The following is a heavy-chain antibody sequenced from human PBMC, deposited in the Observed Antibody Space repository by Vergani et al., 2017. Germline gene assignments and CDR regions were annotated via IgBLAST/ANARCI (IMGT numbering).Heavy chain of an antibody. CDR1: GFTFSSYG. CDR3: AKDMRGGGLLPFYWYFDL. CDR2: IWYDGSNK. V-gene: IGHV3-33*06. D-gene: IGHD2-21*02. Sequence: QVQLVESGGGVVQPGRSLRLSCAASGFTFSSYGMHWVRQAPGKGLEWVAVIWYDGSNKYYADSVKGRFTISRDNSKNTLYLQMNSLRAEDTAVYYCAKDMRGGGLLPFYWYFDLWGRGTLVTVSS. J-gene: IGHJ2*01.